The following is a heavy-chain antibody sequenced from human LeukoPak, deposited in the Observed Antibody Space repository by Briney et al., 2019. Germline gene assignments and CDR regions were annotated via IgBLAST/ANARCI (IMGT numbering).Heavy chain of an antibody. CDR3: AKDISTVVNYYFDY. Sequence: GGSLRLSCAASGFTFDDYAMHWVRQAPGKGLEWVSGISWNSGSIGYADSVKGRFTISRDNAKNSLYLQMNSLRAEDTALYYCAKDISTVVNYYFDYWGQGTLVTASS. D-gene: IGHD4-23*01. V-gene: IGHV3-9*01. J-gene: IGHJ4*02. CDR2: ISWNSGSI. CDR1: GFTFDDYA.